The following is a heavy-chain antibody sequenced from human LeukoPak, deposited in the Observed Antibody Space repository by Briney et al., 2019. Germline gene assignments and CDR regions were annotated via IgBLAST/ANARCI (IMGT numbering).Heavy chain of an antibody. CDR3: AKWIASGSPIP. V-gene: IGHV3-23*01. CDR1: GFTFSSYG. D-gene: IGHD3-10*01. J-gene: IGHJ5*02. CDR2: ISGSGDST. Sequence: GGSLRLSCAASGFTFSSYGMTWVRQAPGKGLEWASAISGSGDSTYYADSVKGRFTISRDNSKSTLSLQMNNLRAEDTAAYFCAKWIASGSPIPWGQGTLVTVSS.